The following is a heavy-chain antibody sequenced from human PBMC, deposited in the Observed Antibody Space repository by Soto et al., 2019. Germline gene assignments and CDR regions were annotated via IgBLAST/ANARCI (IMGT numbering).Heavy chain of an antibody. V-gene: IGHV4-34*01. CDR3: ARAQGYGFRNYYYMDV. CDR2: INHSGST. Sequence: QVQLQQWGAGLLKPSETLSLTCAVYGGSFSGYYWSWIRQPPGKGLEWIGEINHSGSTNYNPSLKSRVTISVDTSKNQFSLKLSSVTAADTAVYYCARAQGYGFRNYYYMDVWGKGTTVTVS. D-gene: IGHD5-12*01. J-gene: IGHJ6*03. CDR1: GGSFSGYY.